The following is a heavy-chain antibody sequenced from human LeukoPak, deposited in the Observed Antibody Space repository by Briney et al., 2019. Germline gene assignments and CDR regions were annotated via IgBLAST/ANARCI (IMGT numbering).Heavy chain of an antibody. J-gene: IGHJ4*02. CDR3: ARVLPYGGNSDFDY. V-gene: IGHV1-46*01. CDR2: ISPSGGST. CDR1: GYTFTSNY. D-gene: IGHD4-23*01. Sequence: GASVKVSCEAFGYTFTSNYMHWVRQAPGQGPEWMGVISPSGGSTTYAQKFQGRVTLTRDMSTSTDYLELSSLRSEDTAVYYCARVLPYGGNSDFDYWGQGTLVTVSS.